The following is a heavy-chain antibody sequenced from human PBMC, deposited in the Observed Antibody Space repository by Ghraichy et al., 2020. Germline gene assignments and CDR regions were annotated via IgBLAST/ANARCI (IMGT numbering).Heavy chain of an antibody. Sequence: SETLSLTCAVYGGSFSVYYWSWIRQPPGKGLEWIGEINHSGSTNYNPSLKSRVTISVDTSKNQFSLKLSSVTAADTAVYYCARGKALKPHYYYSCGMDVWGQGTTVTVSS. CDR3: ARGKALKPHYYYSCGMDV. CDR2: INHSGST. J-gene: IGHJ6*02. CDR1: GGSFSVYY. V-gene: IGHV4-34*01.